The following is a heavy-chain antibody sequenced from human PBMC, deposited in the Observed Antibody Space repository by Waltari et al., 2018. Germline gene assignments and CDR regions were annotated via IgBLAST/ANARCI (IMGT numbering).Heavy chain of an antibody. CDR2: ISGSGGST. CDR1: GFTFSSYA. D-gene: IGHD2-15*01. V-gene: IGHV3-23*01. Sequence: EVQLLESGGGLVQPGGSLRLSCAASGFTFSSYAMSWVRQAPGKGLEWVSAISGSGGSTYYADSVKGRFTISRDNSKNTLYLQMNSLRAEDTAVYYCAKRSYIVVLHEGDYFDYWGQGTLVTVSS. CDR3: AKRSYIVVLHEGDYFDY. J-gene: IGHJ4*02.